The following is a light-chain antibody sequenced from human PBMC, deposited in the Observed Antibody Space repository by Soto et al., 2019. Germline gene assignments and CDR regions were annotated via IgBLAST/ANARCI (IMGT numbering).Light chain of an antibody. CDR3: MQALQTPYT. V-gene: IGKV2-28*01. CDR2: LGS. J-gene: IGKJ2*01. CDR1: QSLLHSNGYNY. Sequence: DIVMTQSPLSLPVTPGEPASISCRSSQSLLHSNGYNYLDWYLQKPGQSPQLLIYLGSNRASGVPDRFSGSGSRTDFTLRISRVEAEDVGVYYCMQALQTPYTFGQGTKLEIK.